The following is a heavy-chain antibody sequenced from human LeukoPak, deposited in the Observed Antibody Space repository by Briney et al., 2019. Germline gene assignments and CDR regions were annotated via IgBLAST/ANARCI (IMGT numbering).Heavy chain of an antibody. CDR2: ISSNGGST. CDR3: VRGMTTVVTPGFDY. V-gene: IGHV3-64D*06. CDR1: GFTFSSYA. J-gene: IGHJ4*02. Sequence: GGSLRLSCSASGFTFSSYAMHWVRQAPGKGLEYVSAISSNGGSTYYADSVKGRFTISRDNSKNTLYLQMSSLRAEDTAVYYCVRGMTTVVTPGFDYWGQGTLVTVSS. D-gene: IGHD4-23*01.